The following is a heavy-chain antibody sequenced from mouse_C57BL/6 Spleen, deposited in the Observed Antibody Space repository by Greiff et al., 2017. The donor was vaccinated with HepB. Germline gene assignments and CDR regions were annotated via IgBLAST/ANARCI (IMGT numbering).Heavy chain of an antibody. CDR3: ASPRRGSSPYAMDY. CDR1: GYTFTSYW. CDR2: IDPSDSET. Sequence: QVQLQQPGAELVRPGSSVKLSCKASGYTFTSYWMHWVKQRPIQGLEWIGNIDPSDSETHYNQKFKDKATLTVDKSSSTAYMQLSSLTSEDSAVYYCASPRRGSSPYAMDYWGHGTSVTVSS. D-gene: IGHD1-1*01. V-gene: IGHV1-52*01. J-gene: IGHJ4*01.